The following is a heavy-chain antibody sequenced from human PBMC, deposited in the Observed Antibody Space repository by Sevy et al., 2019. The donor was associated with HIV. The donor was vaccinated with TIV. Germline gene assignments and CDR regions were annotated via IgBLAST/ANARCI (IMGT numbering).Heavy chain of an antibody. D-gene: IGHD5-18*01. CDR3: ARHVDGYNSFYFDY. V-gene: IGHV4-59*08. J-gene: IGHJ4*02. Sequence: SETLSLTCSVSGGSISRYYWSWIRQPPGKGLEWIGYFYYSGSPNYNPSLRSRVTVSVDTSKNQFSLRLSSVTAADAAVYYCARHVDGYNSFYFDYWGQGTLVTVSS. CDR1: GGSISRYY. CDR2: FYYSGSP.